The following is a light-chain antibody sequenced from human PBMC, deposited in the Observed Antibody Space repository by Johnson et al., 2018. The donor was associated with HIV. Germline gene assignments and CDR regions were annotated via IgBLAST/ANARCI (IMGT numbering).Light chain of an antibody. Sequence: QSVLTQPPSVSAAPGQKVTISCFGSDSNIGNNYVSWYQQLPGTAPKLLIYDNDKRPSGIPDRFSGSKSGTSATLGITGLQTGDEADYYCETWDSSLSGVFGPGTRVTVL. CDR1: DSNIGNNY. CDR2: DND. V-gene: IGLV1-51*01. CDR3: ETWDSSLSGV. J-gene: IGLJ1*01.